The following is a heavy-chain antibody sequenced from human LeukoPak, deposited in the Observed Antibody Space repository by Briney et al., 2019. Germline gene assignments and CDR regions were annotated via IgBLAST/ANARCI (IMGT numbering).Heavy chain of an antibody. CDR1: GFTFSSYW. Sequence: GGSLRLSCAASGFTFSSYWMHWVRQAPGKGLVWVSRVNSDGSSTTYEDSVKGRFTISRDNAKNTLYLQMNSLRAEDTAVYYCARGSTQYSSGWYGLDYWGQGTLVTVSS. V-gene: IGHV3-74*01. CDR2: VNSDGSST. D-gene: IGHD6-19*01. CDR3: ARGSTQYSSGWYGLDY. J-gene: IGHJ4*02.